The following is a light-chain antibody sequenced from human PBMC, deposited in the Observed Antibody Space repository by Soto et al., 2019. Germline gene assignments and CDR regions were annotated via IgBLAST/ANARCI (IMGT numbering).Light chain of an antibody. Sequence: EIVLTQSPGTLSLFPGERATLSCRASQSIRSTYLAWYQQKPGQAPRLLIYGTSNRAAAFPERFSGSGSGTDFTLTISRLEPEDFAVYYCQYYGTSPRTFGQGTKVEI. CDR3: QYYGTSPRT. CDR1: QSIRSTY. V-gene: IGKV3-20*01. J-gene: IGKJ1*01. CDR2: GTS.